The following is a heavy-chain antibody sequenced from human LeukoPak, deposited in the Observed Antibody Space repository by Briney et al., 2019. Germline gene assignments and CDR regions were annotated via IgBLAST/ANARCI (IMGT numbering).Heavy chain of an antibody. J-gene: IGHJ4*02. D-gene: IGHD3-3*01. CDR1: GFTFSNYA. CDR3: AKRLSFGVAIGDFDY. V-gene: IGHV3-23*01. Sequence: GGSLRLSCAASGFTFSNYAMSWVRQAPGKGLEWVSAISGSGDSTYYADPVKGRFTISRDSSMETLYLQMNSLRAEDTATYFCAKRLSFGVAIGDFDYWGQGTLVTVSS. CDR2: ISGSGDST.